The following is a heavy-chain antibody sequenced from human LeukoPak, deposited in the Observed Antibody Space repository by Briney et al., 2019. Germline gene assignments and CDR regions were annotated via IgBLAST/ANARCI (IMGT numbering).Heavy chain of an antibody. V-gene: IGHV3-23*01. J-gene: IGHJ5*01. CDR1: RFTFSSYW. D-gene: IGHD1-26*01. Sequence: PGGSLRLSCAASRFTFSSYWMHWVRQAPGKGLVWVSVISGNSGSTYYADSVKGRFTISRENSKNTLYLQMNSLRAEDTAIYYCAREVGWFDSWGQGTLVTVSS. CDR2: ISGNSGST. CDR3: AREVGWFDS.